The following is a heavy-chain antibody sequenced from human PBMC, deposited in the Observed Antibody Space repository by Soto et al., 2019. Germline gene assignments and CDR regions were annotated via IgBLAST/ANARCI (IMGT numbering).Heavy chain of an antibody. Sequence: GGSLRLSCAASGFTFSNYAMNWVRQAPGKGLEWVSAISNSFSDGNTHYADSVKGRFTISRDNDKNTVFLEMNSLRAEDTAVYYCAKVFSPEGGNYFHYWGQGTLVTVSS. V-gene: IGHV3-23*01. CDR2: ISNSFSDGNT. CDR1: GFTFSNYA. CDR3: AKVFSPEGGNYFHY. J-gene: IGHJ4*02.